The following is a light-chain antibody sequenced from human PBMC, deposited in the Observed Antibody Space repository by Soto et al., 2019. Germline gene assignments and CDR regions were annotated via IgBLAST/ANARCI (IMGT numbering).Light chain of an antibody. CDR2: DVS. J-gene: IGLJ1*01. Sequence: QSVLTQPASLSGSPGQSITISCTGTSSDVGGYNSVSWYQQHPGKAPKLMIYDVSKRPSGVSNRFSGSKSGNTASLTISGLQAEDEADYYCSSYGASSTTHYVFGAGTKLTVL. V-gene: IGLV2-14*03. CDR3: SSYGASSTTHYV. CDR1: SSDVGGYNS.